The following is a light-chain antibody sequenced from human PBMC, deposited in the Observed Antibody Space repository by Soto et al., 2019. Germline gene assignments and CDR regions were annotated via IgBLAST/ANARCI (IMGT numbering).Light chain of an antibody. J-gene: IGKJ2*01. V-gene: IGKV1-27*01. CDR2: GAS. CDR3: QKYNSAPYT. CDR1: QGIGDY. Sequence: DIQMTQSPSSLSASVGDRVTITCRASQGIGDYLAWYQQKAGKVPKLLIYGASILQSGVPSRFSGSVSGTDFTLTISSLQPEDVAAYYCQKYNSAPYTFGQGTKLEIK.